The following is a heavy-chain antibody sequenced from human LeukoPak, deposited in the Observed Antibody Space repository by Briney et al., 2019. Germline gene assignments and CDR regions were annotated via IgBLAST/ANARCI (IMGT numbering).Heavy chain of an antibody. D-gene: IGHD1-26*01. Sequence: GGSLRLSCAASGFTFSSYAMSWVRQAPGKGLEWVSAISGSGGSTYYADSVKGRSTISRDNSKNTLYLQMNSLRAVGTAVYYCAKSANLVGAEYYFDYWGQGTLVTVSS. CDR3: AKSANLVGAEYYFDY. V-gene: IGHV3-23*01. J-gene: IGHJ4*02. CDR1: GFTFSSYA. CDR2: ISGSGGST.